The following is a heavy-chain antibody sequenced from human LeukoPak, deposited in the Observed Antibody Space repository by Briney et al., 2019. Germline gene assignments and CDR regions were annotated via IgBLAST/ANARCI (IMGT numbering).Heavy chain of an antibody. J-gene: IGHJ4*02. V-gene: IGHV4-61*02. CDR1: GGSISSGSYF. D-gene: IGHD3-16*01. CDR2: IYTSGST. CDR3: AVWGTYDY. Sequence: SETLSLTCTVSGGSISSGSYFWSWLRQPAGKGLEWIGRIYTSGSTSYNFFLKSRVTISVDKSKNQFSLKLSSVTAADTAVYYCAVWGTYDYWGQGTLVTVSS.